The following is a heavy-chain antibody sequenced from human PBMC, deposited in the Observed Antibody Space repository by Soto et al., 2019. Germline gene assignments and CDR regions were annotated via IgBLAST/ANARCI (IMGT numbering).Heavy chain of an antibody. D-gene: IGHD5-12*01. CDR3: ARDPTGLYGMDV. CDR1: GGTFSSYT. V-gene: IGHV1-69*08. CDR2: IIPILGIA. Sequence: QVQLVQSGAEVKKPGSSVKVSCKASGGTFSSYTISWVRQAPGQGLEWMGRIIPILGIANYAQKFQGRVTITADKPTSTAYMEMSSLRSVCTAVYYCARDPTGLYGMDVWGQGTTVTVSS. J-gene: IGHJ6*02.